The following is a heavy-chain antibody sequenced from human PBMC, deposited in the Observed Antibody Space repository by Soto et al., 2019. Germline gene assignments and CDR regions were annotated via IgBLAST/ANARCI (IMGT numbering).Heavy chain of an antibody. Sequence: GASVKVSCKASGGTFSNYAISWVRQAPGQGLEWMGGSIPPFGTANYAQQFQGRLTITADKFTSTVYMELSSLRSEDTAVYYCAGYRWFGDSVYYYGMDVWGHGTTVTVSS. V-gene: IGHV1-69*06. J-gene: IGHJ6*02. CDR2: SIPPFGTA. CDR3: AGYRWFGDSVYYYGMDV. D-gene: IGHD3-10*01. CDR1: GGTFSNYA.